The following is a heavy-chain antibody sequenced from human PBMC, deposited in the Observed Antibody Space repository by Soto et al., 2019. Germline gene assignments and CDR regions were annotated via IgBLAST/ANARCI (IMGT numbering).Heavy chain of an antibody. D-gene: IGHD6-19*01. CDR2: ISYDGSNK. J-gene: IGHJ4*02. CDR3: AKPSEPIAVAGTEMDY. V-gene: IGHV3-30*18. Sequence: PGGSLRLSCAASGFTFSSYGMHWVRQAPGKGLEWVAVISYDGSNKYYADSVKGRFTISRDNSKNTLYLQMNSLRAEDTAVYYCAKPSEPIAVAGTEMDYWGQGTLVTVSS. CDR1: GFTFSSYG.